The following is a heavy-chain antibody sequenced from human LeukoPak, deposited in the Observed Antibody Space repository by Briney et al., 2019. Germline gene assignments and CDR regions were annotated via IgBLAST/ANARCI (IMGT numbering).Heavy chain of an antibody. CDR1: GFTLSSYA. V-gene: IGHV3-23*01. Sequence: GGSLRLSCAASGFTLSSYAMSWVRQAPGKGLEWVSAISGSGGSTYYADSVKGRFTISRDNSKNTLYLQMNSLRAEDTAVYYCAKDMTGIVGATPCDYWGQGTLVTVSS. CDR2: ISGSGGST. CDR3: AKDMTGIVGATPCDY. D-gene: IGHD1-26*01. J-gene: IGHJ4*02.